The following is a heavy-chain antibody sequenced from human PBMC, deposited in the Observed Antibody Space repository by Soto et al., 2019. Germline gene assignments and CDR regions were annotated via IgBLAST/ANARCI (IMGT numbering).Heavy chain of an antibody. CDR2: IYDGGST. D-gene: IGHD4-17*01. Sequence: EVQLVESGGGLVQPGGSLRLPCAASGFPVSTNYVSWVRQAPGKGLEWVSIIYDGGSTYYADSVKGRFTISRDNFKNMLYLQMNSLRAEDTAVYYCARGDGDYGRRLDPWGQGTLVTVSS. J-gene: IGHJ5*01. CDR1: GFPVSTNY. CDR3: ARGDGDYGRRLDP. V-gene: IGHV3-66*01.